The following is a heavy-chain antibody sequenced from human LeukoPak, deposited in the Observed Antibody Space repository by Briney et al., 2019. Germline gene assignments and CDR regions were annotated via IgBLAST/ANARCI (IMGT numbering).Heavy chain of an antibody. V-gene: IGHV3-7*03. D-gene: IGHD5-18*01. CDR3: ARVGGYSYGPANDWYFDL. J-gene: IGHJ2*01. CDR2: IKEDGSEK. Sequence: GGSLRLSCAASGFTFSSYWMSWVRQAPGKGLEWVANIKEDGSEKYYVDSVKGRFTISRDNAKNSLYLQMNSLRAEDTALYYCARVGGYSYGPANDWYFDLWGRGTLVTVSS. CDR1: GFTFSSYW.